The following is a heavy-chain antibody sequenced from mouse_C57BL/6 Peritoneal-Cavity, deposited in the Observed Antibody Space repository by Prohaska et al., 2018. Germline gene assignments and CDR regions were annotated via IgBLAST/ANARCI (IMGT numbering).Heavy chain of an antibody. Sequence: EVQLLETGGGLVQPGGSRGLSCEGSGFTFSVFWMSWVRQTPGKTLEWILDSNSDGSSINYAPSIKDRFTIFRDNDKSTLYLQMSNVRSEDTATYFCMRYGSYWYFDVWGTGTTVTVSS. D-gene: IGHD1-1*02. CDR1: GFTFSVFW. V-gene: IGHV11-2*01. CDR2: SNSDGSSI. CDR3: MRYGSYWYFDV. J-gene: IGHJ1*03.